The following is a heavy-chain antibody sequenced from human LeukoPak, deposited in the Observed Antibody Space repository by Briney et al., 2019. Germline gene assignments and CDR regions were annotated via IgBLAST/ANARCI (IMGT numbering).Heavy chain of an antibody. CDR2: ISSSSSYI. J-gene: IGHJ5*02. V-gene: IGHV3-21*01. Sequence: KTGGSLRLSCAASGFTFSSYSMNWVRQAPGKGLEWVSSISSSSSYIYYADSVKGRFTISRDNAKNSLYLQMNSLRAEDTAVYYCARDADGYNSNWFDPWGQGTLVTVSS. CDR3: ARDADGYNSNWFDP. D-gene: IGHD5-24*01. CDR1: GFTFSSYS.